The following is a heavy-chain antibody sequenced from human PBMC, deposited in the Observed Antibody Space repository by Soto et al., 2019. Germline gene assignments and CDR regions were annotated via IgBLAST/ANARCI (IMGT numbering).Heavy chain of an antibody. D-gene: IGHD5-18*01. CDR1: GFTFSSYD. CDR2: IGTAGDT. V-gene: IGHV3-13*01. Sequence: GGPLRLSCAASGFTFSSYDMHWVRQATGKGLEWVSAIGTAGDTYYPGSVKGRFTISRENAKNSLYLQMNSLRAEDTAAYYCARDLFLQDTAPKSPYYYYHSGMDVWGQGTTVTVSS. CDR3: ARDLFLQDTAPKSPYYYYHSGMDV. J-gene: IGHJ6*02.